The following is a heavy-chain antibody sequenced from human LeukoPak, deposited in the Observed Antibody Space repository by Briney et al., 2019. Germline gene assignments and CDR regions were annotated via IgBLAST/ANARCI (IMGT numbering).Heavy chain of an antibody. J-gene: IGHJ4*02. CDR3: TTPYS. CDR2: IKMETEGGAT. CDR1: GFTFSSYW. V-gene: IGHV3-15*01. Sequence: GGSLRLSCAASGFTFSSYWMSWVRQAPGKGLEWVGRIKMETEGGATDYAAPVKGRFIISRDDSKNTLYLQMNNLKTEDTAIYYCTTPYSWGQGTLVTVSS.